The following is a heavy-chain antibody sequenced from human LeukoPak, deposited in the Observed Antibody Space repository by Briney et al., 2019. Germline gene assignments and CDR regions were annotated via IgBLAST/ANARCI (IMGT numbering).Heavy chain of an antibody. CDR1: GGSVSSYY. D-gene: IGHD3-3*01. V-gene: IGHV4-59*02. J-gene: IGHJ4*02. Sequence: SETLSLTCIVSGGSVSSYYWTWIRQPPGKGLEWIGYIYNSGSTNYNPSLKSRVTISVDTSKNQFSLKLSSVTAADTAVYYCARARLEWLLRRYFDYWGQGTLVTVSS. CDR2: IYNSGST. CDR3: ARARLEWLLRRYFDY.